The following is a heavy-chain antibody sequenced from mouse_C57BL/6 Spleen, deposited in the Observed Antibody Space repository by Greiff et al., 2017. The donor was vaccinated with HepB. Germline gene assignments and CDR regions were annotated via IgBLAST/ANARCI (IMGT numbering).Heavy chain of an antibody. V-gene: IGHV1-80*01. CDR3: ALYGSSSWFAY. CDR1: GYAFSSYW. J-gene: IGHJ3*01. Sequence: VKLMESGAELVKPGASVKISCKASGYAFSSYWMNWVKQRPGKGLEWIGKIYPGDGDTNYNGKFKGKAKLTADKSSSTAYMQLSSLTSEDAAVYFCALYGSSSWFAYWGQGTLVTVSA. D-gene: IGHD1-1*01. CDR2: IYPGDGDT.